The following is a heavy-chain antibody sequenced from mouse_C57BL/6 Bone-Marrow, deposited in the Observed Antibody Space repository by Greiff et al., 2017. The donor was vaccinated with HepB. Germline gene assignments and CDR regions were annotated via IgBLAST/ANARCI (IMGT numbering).Heavy chain of an antibody. D-gene: IGHD2-4*01. CDR1: GYTFTSYW. V-gene: IGHV1-50*01. J-gene: IGHJ4*01. CDR2: IDPSASYT. CDR3: ASGGIYYYYDNYAMDY. Sequence: QVQLQQPGAELVKPGASVKLSCKASGYTFTSYWMQWVKQRPGQGLEWIGEIDPSASYTNYNQKFKCKATLTVDTSSSPAYMQLSSLTSEDSAVYYCASGGIYYYYDNYAMDYWGQGTSVTVSS.